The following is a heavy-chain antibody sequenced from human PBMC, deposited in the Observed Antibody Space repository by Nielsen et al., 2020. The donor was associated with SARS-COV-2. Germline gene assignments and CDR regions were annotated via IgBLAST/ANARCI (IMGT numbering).Heavy chain of an antibody. CDR1: GFTFSSYW. D-gene: IGHD2-8*01. Sequence: GGSLRLSCAASGFTFSSYWMSWVRQAPGKGLEWVANIKQDGSDKYYVDSVKGRFTISRDNAKNSLYLQMNSLRAEDTAVYYCARGAQDIVLMVYYYYGMDVWGQGTTVTVSS. CDR3: ARGAQDIVLMVYYYYGMDV. CDR2: IKQDGSDK. J-gene: IGHJ6*02. V-gene: IGHV3-7*01.